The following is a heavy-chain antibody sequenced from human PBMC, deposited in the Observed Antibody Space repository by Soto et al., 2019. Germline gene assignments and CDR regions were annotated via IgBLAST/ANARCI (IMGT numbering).Heavy chain of an antibody. CDR1: GVSIRSYF. CDR2: TYYTADS. V-gene: IGHV4-59*01. D-gene: IGHD3-10*01. J-gene: IGHJ4*02. Sequence: PSETLSLTCTVSGVSIRSYFWSWVRQPPGRGLEWIGYTYYTADSKYNPSLESRATISADPSKKQFSLRLSPVTAADTALYFCEGSKTRGVSFDYWGQGALVTVSS. CDR3: EGSKTRGVSFDY.